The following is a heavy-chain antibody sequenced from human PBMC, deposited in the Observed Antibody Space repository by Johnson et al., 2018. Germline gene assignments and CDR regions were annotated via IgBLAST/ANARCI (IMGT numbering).Heavy chain of an antibody. J-gene: IGHJ3*02. CDR2: IRSKANSYAT. CDR1: GFTFSGSA. D-gene: IGHD1-14*01. CDR3: AKDQPGGAFDI. V-gene: IGHV3-73*01. Sequence: VQLVQSGGGLVQPGGSLKLSCAASGFTFSGSAMHWVRQASGKGLEWVGRIRSKANSYATAYAASVKGRFTISRDDSKNTAYLQMNSLRAEDTAVFYCAKDQPGGAFDICGQGTMVTVSS.